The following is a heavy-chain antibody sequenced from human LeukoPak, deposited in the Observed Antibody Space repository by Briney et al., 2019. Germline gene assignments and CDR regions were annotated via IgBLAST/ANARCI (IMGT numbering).Heavy chain of an antibody. J-gene: IGHJ4*02. Sequence: GGSLRLSCAASGFAFSTYDMHWVRKATGKGLEWVSAIGVAGDTYYPGSVKDRFTVSRDNSKNTVYLQMSSLRAEDTAVYYCARGPGWNYFDYWGQGTLVTVSS. CDR1: GFAFSTYD. D-gene: IGHD2-15*01. CDR2: IGVAGDT. CDR3: ARGPGWNYFDY. V-gene: IGHV3-13*04.